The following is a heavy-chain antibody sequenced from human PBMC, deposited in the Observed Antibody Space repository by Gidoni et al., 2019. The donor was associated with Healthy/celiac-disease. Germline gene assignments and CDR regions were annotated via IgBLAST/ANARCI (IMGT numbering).Heavy chain of an antibody. Sequence: QVQLQQWGAGLWKPSETLSLTCAVYGGSFSGYYWSWIRQPPGKGLEWIGEINHSGSTNYNPSLKSRVTISVDTSRNQFSLKLSSVTAADTAVYYCARGGWHPLGYWGQGTLVTVSS. CDR2: INHSGST. J-gene: IGHJ4*02. CDR1: GGSFSGYY. D-gene: IGHD7-27*01. CDR3: ARGGWHPLGY. V-gene: IGHV4-34*01.